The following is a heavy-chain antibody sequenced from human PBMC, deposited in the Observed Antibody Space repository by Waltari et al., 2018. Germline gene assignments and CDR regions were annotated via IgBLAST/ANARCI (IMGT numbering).Heavy chain of an antibody. J-gene: IGHJ6*02. CDR2: IIPIFGTA. V-gene: IGHV1-69*13. CDR1: GGTFSSYA. D-gene: IGHD6-6*01. CDR3: VLGYSSSSDYYYYGMDV. Sequence: QVQLVQSGAEVKKPGSSVKVSCKASGGTFSSYAISWVRQAPGQGLEWMGGIIPIFGTANYAQKFQGRVTITADESTSTAYMELSSLRSEDTAVYYCVLGYSSSSDYYYYGMDVWGQGTTVTVSS.